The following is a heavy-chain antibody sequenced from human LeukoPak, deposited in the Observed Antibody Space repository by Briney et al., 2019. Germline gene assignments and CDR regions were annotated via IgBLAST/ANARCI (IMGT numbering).Heavy chain of an antibody. V-gene: IGHV4-59*01. CDR1: GGSISSYC. CDR3: ARDPWGQTGYFDY. J-gene: IGHJ4*02. Sequence: KPSVTLSLTCTVSGGSISSYCWSWIRQPPGKGLEWIGYIYYSGSTNYNPSLKSRVTISVDTSKNQFSLKLSSVTAADTAVYYCARDPWGQTGYFDYWGQGTLVTVSS. D-gene: IGHD3-16*01. CDR2: IYYSGST.